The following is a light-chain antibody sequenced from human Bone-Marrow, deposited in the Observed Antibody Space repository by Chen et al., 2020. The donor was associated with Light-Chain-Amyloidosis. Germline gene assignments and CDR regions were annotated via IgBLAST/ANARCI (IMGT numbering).Light chain of an antibody. CDR2: DVT. CDR3: SSYTITNPLV. J-gene: IGLJ1*01. CDR1: SSDVGGDNH. V-gene: IGLV2-14*01. Sequence: QSALTQPASVSGSPGQSLTISCTGTSSDVGGDNHVSWYQPHPDKAPKLMIYDVTNRPSWVPARFSASKAANTATLTSAGLQTEDEADYFCSSYTITNPLVFGSGTRVTVL.